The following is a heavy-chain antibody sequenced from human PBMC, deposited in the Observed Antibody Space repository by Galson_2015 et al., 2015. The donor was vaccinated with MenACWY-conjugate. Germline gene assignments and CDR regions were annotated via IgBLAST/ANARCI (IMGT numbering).Heavy chain of an antibody. V-gene: IGHV5-51*01. Sequence: QSGAEVKKPGESLKISCKGSGYSFTSYWIGWVRQMPGKGLEWMGIIYPGDSDTRYSPSFQGQVTISADKSISTAYLQWSSLEASDTAMYYCARLDTMVRGATYYYYGMDVWGQGTTVTVSS. CDR1: GYSFTSYW. CDR3: ARLDTMVRGATYYYYGMDV. CDR2: IYPGDSDT. J-gene: IGHJ6*02. D-gene: IGHD3-10*01.